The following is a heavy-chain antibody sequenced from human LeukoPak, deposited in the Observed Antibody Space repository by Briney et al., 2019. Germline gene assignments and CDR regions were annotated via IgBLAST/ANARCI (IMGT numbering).Heavy chain of an antibody. Sequence: ASVKVSCKASGYTFTGYYMYWVRQAPGQGLEWMGWINPNSGGTNYAQKFQGRVTMTRDTSITTAYMELSRLRYDDTAVYYCARSNCYESSGDDAFDIWGQGTMVTVSS. D-gene: IGHD3-22*01. CDR3: ARSNCYESSGDDAFDI. CDR2: INPNSGGT. CDR1: GYTFTGYY. J-gene: IGHJ3*02. V-gene: IGHV1-2*02.